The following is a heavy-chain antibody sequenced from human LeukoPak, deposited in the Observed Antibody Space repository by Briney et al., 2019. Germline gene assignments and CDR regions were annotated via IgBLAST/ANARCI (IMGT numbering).Heavy chain of an antibody. CDR3: ARTIVVVPAAILPNNWFDP. CDR2: INHSGST. J-gene: IGHJ5*02. Sequence: PSETLSLTCAVYGGSFSGYYRSWIRQPPGKGLEWIGEINHSGSTNYNPSLKSRVTISVDTSKNQFSLKLSSVTAADTAVYYCARTIVVVPAAILPNNWFDPWGQGTLVTVSS. D-gene: IGHD2-2*01. CDR1: GGSFSGYY. V-gene: IGHV4-34*01.